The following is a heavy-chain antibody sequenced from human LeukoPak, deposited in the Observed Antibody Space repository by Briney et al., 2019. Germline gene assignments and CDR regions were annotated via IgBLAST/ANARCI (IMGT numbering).Heavy chain of an antibody. CDR3: AKYSWPTDRVTYVFDY. V-gene: IGHV3-23*01. CDR1: GFTFSRYA. CDR2: IRCRGCST. J-gene: IGHJ4*02. D-gene: IGHD2-21*02. Sequence: PGRSLRLSCAASGFTFSRYAMSWVRHAPGKGLEWVSAIRCRGCSTYYADSVKGRFTDYRHNPQNTLYLQMHSLSAQHTAVYYCAKYSWPTDRVTYVFDYWGQGILVTVSS.